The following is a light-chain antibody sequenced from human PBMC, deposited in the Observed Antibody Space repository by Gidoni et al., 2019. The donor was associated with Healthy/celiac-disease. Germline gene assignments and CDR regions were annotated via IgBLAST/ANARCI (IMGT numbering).Light chain of an antibody. J-gene: IGKJ2*01. V-gene: IGKV3-15*01. Sequence: TLSVSPGERATLSGRASQSVSSNLAWYQQKPGQAPRLLIYGASTRATGIPARFSGSGSGTEFTLTISSLQSEDFAVYYCQQYNNWPDTFXQXTKLEIK. CDR2: GAS. CDR1: QSVSSN. CDR3: QQYNNWPDT.